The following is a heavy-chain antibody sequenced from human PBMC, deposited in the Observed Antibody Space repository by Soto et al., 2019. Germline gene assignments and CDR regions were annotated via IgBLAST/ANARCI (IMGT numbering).Heavy chain of an antibody. J-gene: IGHJ4*02. Sequence: ASVKVSCKASGYTFTSYYMHWVRQAPGQGLEWMGIINPSGGSTSYAQKFQGRVTMTRDTSTSTVYMELSSLRSEDTAVYYCARDLLFSGIVGATLLGYWGQGTLVTVSS. V-gene: IGHV1-46*01. CDR2: INPSGGST. CDR1: GYTFTSYY. D-gene: IGHD1-26*01. CDR3: ARDLLFSGIVGATLLGY.